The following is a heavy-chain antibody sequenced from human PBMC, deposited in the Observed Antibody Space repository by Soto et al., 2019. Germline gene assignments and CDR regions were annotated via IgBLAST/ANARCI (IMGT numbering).Heavy chain of an antibody. V-gene: IGHV1-2*04. Sequence: ASVKVSCKASGYTFTGYYMHWVRPAPGQGLEWMGWINPNSGGTNYAPKFQGWVTMTRDTSISTAYMELSRLRSDDTAVYYCARGDTVTAPFDYWGQGTLVTVSS. CDR1: GYTFTGYY. CDR2: INPNSGGT. CDR3: ARGDTVTAPFDY. J-gene: IGHJ4*02. D-gene: IGHD4-17*01.